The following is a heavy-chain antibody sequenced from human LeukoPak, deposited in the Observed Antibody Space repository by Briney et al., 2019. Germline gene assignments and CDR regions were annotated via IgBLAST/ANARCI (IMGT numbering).Heavy chain of an antibody. Sequence: GGSLRLSCAASGFTFSSYAMSWVRQAPGKGLEWVSSISVGGGSTFYADSAKGRFTISRDNSKSTLYLQMNSLRAEDTAVYYCAKDRGSGYSPYYYYGMDVWGQGTTLTVSS. CDR1: GFTFSSYA. CDR2: ISVGGGST. J-gene: IGHJ6*02. V-gene: IGHV3-23*01. D-gene: IGHD3-9*01. CDR3: AKDRGSGYSPYYYYGMDV.